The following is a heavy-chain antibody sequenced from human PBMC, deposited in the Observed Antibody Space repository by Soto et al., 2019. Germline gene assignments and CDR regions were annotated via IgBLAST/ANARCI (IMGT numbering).Heavy chain of an antibody. J-gene: IGHJ6*03. CDR3: ARRWTAVTQYFYYYMDV. Sequence: QVQLVESGGGLVKPGGSLRLSCAASGFTFSDYYMSWIRQAPGKGLEWVSYISSSGSTIYSAEFVRGRFTISRENAKNSLYLQMNGLRAEDTAVYYCARRWTAVTQYFYYYMDVWGTGTTVTVSS. CDR2: ISSSGSTI. V-gene: IGHV3-11*01. CDR1: GFTFSDYY. D-gene: IGHD4-17*01.